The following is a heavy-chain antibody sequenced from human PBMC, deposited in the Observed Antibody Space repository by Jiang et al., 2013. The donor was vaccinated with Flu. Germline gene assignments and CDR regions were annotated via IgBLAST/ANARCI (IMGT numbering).Heavy chain of an antibody. CDR3: ARRGWLQFTYFDY. J-gene: IGHJ4*02. CDR1: GGSFSGYY. D-gene: IGHD5-24*01. CDR2: INHSGSI. Sequence: GLVKPSETLSLTCGVYGGSFSGYYWSWIRQPPGKGLEWIGQINHSGSISYNPSLKSRVTILVDTSKNHFSLKLNSVTAADTAVYYCARRGWLQFTYFDYWGQGSLVTVSS. V-gene: IGHV4-34*01.